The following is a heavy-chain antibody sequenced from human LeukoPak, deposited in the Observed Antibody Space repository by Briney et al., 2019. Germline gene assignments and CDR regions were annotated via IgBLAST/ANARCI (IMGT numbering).Heavy chain of an antibody. V-gene: IGHV4-59*01. Sequence: SETLSLTCTVSGASISSYYWSWIRQPPGKVLEWIGYISNSGSPYYNPSLKSRVTISVDTSKNQFSLKLSSVTAADTAVYYCARERGRSSWHDYWGQGTLVTVSS. CDR1: GASISSYY. CDR3: ARERGRSSWHDY. D-gene: IGHD6-13*01. CDR2: ISNSGSP. J-gene: IGHJ4*02.